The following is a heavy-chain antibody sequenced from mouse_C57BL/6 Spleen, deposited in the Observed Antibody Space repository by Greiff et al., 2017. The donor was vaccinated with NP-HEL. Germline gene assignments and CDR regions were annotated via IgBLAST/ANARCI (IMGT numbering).Heavy chain of an antibody. CDR2: ISDGGSYT. J-gene: IGHJ2*01. V-gene: IGHV5-4*01. CDR3: ARDRRDYDEDFDY. CDR1: GFTFSSYA. Sequence: EVQRVESGGGLVKPGGSLKLSCAASGFTFSSYAMSWVRQTPEKRLEWVATISDGGSYTYYPDNVKGRFTISRDNAKNNLYLQMSHLKSEDTAMYYCARDRRDYDEDFDYWGQGTTLTVSS. D-gene: IGHD2-4*01.